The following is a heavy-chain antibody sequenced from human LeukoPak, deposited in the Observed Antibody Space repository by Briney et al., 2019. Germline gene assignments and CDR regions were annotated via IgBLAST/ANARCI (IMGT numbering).Heavy chain of an antibody. Sequence: GASVKVSCKPSGYTFSDYGITWVRQAPGQGIEWMGWISGYNGNINYAESLQGRVTMTIDTSTSTAYMDLRSLRSDDTAVYYCARVGLVDNEYGFYFYMDVWGKGTTVIV. CDR1: GYTFSDYG. CDR3: ARVGLVDNEYGFYFYMDV. J-gene: IGHJ6*03. V-gene: IGHV1-18*01. D-gene: IGHD4/OR15-4a*01. CDR2: ISGYNGNI.